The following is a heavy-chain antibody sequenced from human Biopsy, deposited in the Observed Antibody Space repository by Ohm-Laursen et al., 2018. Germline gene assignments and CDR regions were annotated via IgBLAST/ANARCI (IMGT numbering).Heavy chain of an antibody. D-gene: IGHD3-16*01. V-gene: IGHV1-2*02. CDR3: ARDIMNRIAGLVARSDVFDV. CDR1: GYAVNGYF. CDR2: ISPNSSGT. J-gene: IGHJ3*01. Sequence: SVKVSCKGSGYAVNGYFLHWLRQAPGQGPEWMGWISPNSSGTNYAQKFQGRVTMTTDTSTSTVYLELRRLISDDTAVYYCARDIMNRIAGLVARSDVFDVWGQGTLVTVSS.